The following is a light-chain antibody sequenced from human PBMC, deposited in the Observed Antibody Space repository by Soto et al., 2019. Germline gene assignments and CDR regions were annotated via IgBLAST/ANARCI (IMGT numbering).Light chain of an antibody. CDR2: GAS. Sequence: EIVLTQSPGTLSLSPGERATLSCRASQSVSNNYLAWYQQKPGQAPRLLIYGASDRATGIPGRFSGSGSGTDFTLTISRLEPEDFAVYYCQQYGRSPFTFGPGTKVDIK. CDR1: QSVSNNY. CDR3: QQYGRSPFT. V-gene: IGKV3-20*01. J-gene: IGKJ3*01.